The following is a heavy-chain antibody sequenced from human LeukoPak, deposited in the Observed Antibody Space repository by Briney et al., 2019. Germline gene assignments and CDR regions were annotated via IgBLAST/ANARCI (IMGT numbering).Heavy chain of an antibody. D-gene: IGHD2-2*01. Sequence: GGSLRLSCAASGFPFSSYAMHWVRQAPGKGLEYVSASGNGGSTSYANSVKGRFTISRDNSKNTLYLQMGSLRAEDMAVYYCARSSIVVVSILDYWGQGTLVTVSS. CDR1: GFPFSSYA. V-gene: IGHV3-64*01. CDR3: ARSSIVVVSILDY. J-gene: IGHJ4*02. CDR2: SGNGGST.